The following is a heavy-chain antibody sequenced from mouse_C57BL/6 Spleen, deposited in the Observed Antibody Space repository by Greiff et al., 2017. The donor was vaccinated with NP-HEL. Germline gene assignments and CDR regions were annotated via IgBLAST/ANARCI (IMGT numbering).Heavy chain of an antibody. V-gene: IGHV1-54*01. D-gene: IGHD1-1*01. CDR3: ARRGGITTVPHWYFDV. J-gene: IGHJ1*03. CDR1: GYAFTNYL. CDR2: INPGSGGT. Sequence: QVQLQQSGAELVRPGTSVKVSCKASGYAFTNYLIEWVKQRPGQGLEWIGVINPGSGGTNYNEKFKGKATLTADKSYSTAYMQLSSLTSEDSAVYFCARRGGITTVPHWYFDVWGTGTTVTVSS.